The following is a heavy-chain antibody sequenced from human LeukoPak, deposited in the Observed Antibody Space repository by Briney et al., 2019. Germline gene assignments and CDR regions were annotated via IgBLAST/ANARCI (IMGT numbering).Heavy chain of an antibody. V-gene: IGHV4-39*07. J-gene: IGHJ4*02. CDR3: VRDVAGNTFDY. CDR1: GASISSGNYS. D-gene: IGHD5-12*01. CDR2: IYYSGDT. Sequence: PSEPLSLTCTVSGASISSGNYSWGWIRQPPGKGLEWLGSIYYSGDTYNNPPLKSRVTISVDTAKSQFSLRLTSMTAADTAVYYCVRDVAGNTFDYWGQGTLVTVSS.